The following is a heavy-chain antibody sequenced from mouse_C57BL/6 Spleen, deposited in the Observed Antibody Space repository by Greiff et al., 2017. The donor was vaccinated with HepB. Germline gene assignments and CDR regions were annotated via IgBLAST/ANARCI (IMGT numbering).Heavy chain of an antibody. CDR3: AVRGLYYYGSSYVEYYFDY. Sequence: EVQLQQSGPELVKPGASVKISCKASGYTFTDYYMNWVKQSHGKSLEWIGDINPNNGGTSYNQKFKGKATLTVDKSSSTAYMELRSLTSEDSAVYYCAVRGLYYYGSSYVEYYFDYWGQGTTLTVSS. J-gene: IGHJ2*01. D-gene: IGHD1-1*01. CDR1: GYTFTDYY. V-gene: IGHV1-26*01. CDR2: INPNNGGT.